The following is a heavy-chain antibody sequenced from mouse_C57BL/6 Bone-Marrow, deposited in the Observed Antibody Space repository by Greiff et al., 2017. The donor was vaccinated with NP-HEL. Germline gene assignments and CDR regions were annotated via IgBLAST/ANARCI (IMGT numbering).Heavy chain of an antibody. V-gene: IGHV1-74*01. CDR1: GYTFTSYW. D-gene: IGHD2-3*01. CDR3: AIPIYDGCVWFAY. Sequence: QVQLQQPGAELVKPGASVKVSCKASGYTFTSYWMHWVKQRPGQGLEWIGRIHPSDSDTNYNQKFQGKATLTVDTYSSTAYMQLSSLTSEDASVYYCAIPIYDGCVWFAYWGQGTLVTVSA. CDR2: IHPSDSDT. J-gene: IGHJ3*01.